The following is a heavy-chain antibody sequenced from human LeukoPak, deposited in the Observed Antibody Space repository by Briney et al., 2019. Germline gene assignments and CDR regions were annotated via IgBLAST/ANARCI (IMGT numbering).Heavy chain of an antibody. CDR3: ARVRGGYYFDY. D-gene: IGHD3-10*01. CDR1: GFTFSSYW. J-gene: IGHJ4*02. CDR2: IKQAGSEK. V-gene: IGHV3-7*01. Sequence: GGSLRLSCAASGFTFSSYWMTWVRQAPGKGLEWVANIKQAGSEKYYVDSVRGRFTISRDNAKNSLYLQMNGLRAEDTAVYYCARVRGGYYFDYWGQGTLVTVSS.